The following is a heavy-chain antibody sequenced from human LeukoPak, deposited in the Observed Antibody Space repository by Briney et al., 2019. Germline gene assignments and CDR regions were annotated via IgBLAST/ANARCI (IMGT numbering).Heavy chain of an antibody. J-gene: IGHJ4*02. CDR3: ARGGHYYDSSGYYYGVYYFDY. CDR1: GGSISSGDYY. D-gene: IGHD3-22*01. Sequence: PSETLSLTCTVSGGSISSGDYYWSWIRQPPGKGLEWIGYIYYSGSTYYNPSLKSRVTISVDTSKNQFSLKLSSVTAADTAVYYCARGGHYYDSSGYYYGVYYFDYWGQGTLDTVSS. V-gene: IGHV4-30-4*08. CDR2: IYYSGST.